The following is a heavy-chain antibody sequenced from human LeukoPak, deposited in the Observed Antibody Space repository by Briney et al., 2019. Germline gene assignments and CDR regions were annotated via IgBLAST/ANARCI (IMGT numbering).Heavy chain of an antibody. Sequence: GSLRLSCAASGITFGSYWMSWVRQAPGKGLEWVATIKQDGSQKEYVDSVKGRFTISRDNDKNSLYLQMNSLRPEDTAVYYCARDPTVTNFHDAFDIWGQGTMVTVSS. D-gene: IGHD4-17*01. CDR1: GITFGSYW. CDR3: ARDPTVTNFHDAFDI. V-gene: IGHV3-7*05. J-gene: IGHJ3*02. CDR2: IKQDGSQK.